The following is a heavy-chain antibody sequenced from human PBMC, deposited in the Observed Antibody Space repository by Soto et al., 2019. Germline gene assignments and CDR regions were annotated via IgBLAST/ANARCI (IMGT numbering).Heavy chain of an antibody. J-gene: IGHJ3*02. Sequence: DVQLVESGGGLVQPGGSLRLSCAASGFNFITFSMNWVRQAPGKGLEWVSSISASSSSIYYAESVKGRFTVSRDNAKNSLYLQMNSLTAEETALYYCVRDAYNRDAFDIWGPGTTVTVSS. D-gene: IGHD1-20*01. CDR1: GFNFITFS. V-gene: IGHV3-21*01. CDR2: ISASSSSI. CDR3: VRDAYNRDAFDI.